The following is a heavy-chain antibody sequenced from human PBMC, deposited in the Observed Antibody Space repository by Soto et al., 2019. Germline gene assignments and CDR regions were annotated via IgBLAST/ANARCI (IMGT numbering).Heavy chain of an antibody. D-gene: IGHD3-16*01. CDR1: GYTFIRYG. Sequence: QVQLAQSANEVKKPGASVRVSCKAAGYTFIRYGIAWVRQAPGQGLEWMGWISPYNDYTVYAQKFQGRVSMTADTLVRIVYMNLRGLKSDDTAVYYCARGVYYDISWGKLSHYGLDVWGQGTSVSVSS. CDR2: ISPYNDYT. V-gene: IGHV1-18*01. CDR3: ARGVYYDISWGKLSHYGLDV. J-gene: IGHJ6*02.